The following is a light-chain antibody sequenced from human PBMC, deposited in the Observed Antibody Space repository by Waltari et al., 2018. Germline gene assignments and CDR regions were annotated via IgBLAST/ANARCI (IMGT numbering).Light chain of an antibody. J-gene: IGLJ1*01. CDR2: EGT. Sequence: QSALTQPASVSGSPGQSITISCTGSSNDLGTYNLVSWYQPHPGKAPKLMIYEGTERPSGVSNRFSGSKSGNTASLTISGLQAEDEADYYCCSYAGSTTFLYVFGTGTKVTVL. V-gene: IGLV2-23*01. CDR1: SNDLGTYNL. CDR3: CSYAGSTTFLYV.